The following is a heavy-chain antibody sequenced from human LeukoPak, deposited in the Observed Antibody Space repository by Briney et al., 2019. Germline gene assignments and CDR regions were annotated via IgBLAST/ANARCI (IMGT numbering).Heavy chain of an antibody. J-gene: IGHJ4*02. D-gene: IGHD2-15*01. Sequence: ASVNVPFKASGYTFTGYYMHWVRQAPGHGLEWMGWINPNSGGTNYAQKFQGRDIMTRDTSISTAYMELSRLRSDDTAVYYCARDYGYCSGGSCHYSWFDDWGQGTLAIVSS. V-gene: IGHV1-2*02. CDR3: ARDYGYCSGGSCHYSWFDD. CDR2: INPNSGGT. CDR1: GYTFTGYY.